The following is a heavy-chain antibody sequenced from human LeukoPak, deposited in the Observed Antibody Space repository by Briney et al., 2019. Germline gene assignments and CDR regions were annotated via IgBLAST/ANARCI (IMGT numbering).Heavy chain of an antibody. CDR3: ARHPSRYFDWLSKGFDY. V-gene: IGHV4-34*01. CDR2: INHSGST. Sequence: GSLRLSCAASGFTFSSYWMHWIRQPPGKGLEWIGEINHSGSTNYNPSLKSRVTISVDTSKNQFSLKLSSVTAADTAVYYCARHPSRYFDWLSKGFDYWGQGTLVTVSS. J-gene: IGHJ4*02. D-gene: IGHD3-9*01. CDR1: GFTFSSYW.